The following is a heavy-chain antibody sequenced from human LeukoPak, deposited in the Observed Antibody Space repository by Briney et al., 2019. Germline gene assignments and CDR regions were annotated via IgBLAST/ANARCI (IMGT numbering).Heavy chain of an antibody. CDR3: TTDEDWNYARKDV. CDR1: GFTFNYAW. Sequence: AGGSLRLSCAASGFTFNYAWMSWVRQVPGKGLEWVGQTVSEIDGGTTDYAAPVKGRFTISRDDSKSTLYLQMNSLKIEDTAVYYCTTDEDWNYARKDVWGQGATVIVSS. V-gene: IGHV3-15*04. J-gene: IGHJ6*02. CDR2: TVSEIDGGTT. D-gene: IGHD1-7*01.